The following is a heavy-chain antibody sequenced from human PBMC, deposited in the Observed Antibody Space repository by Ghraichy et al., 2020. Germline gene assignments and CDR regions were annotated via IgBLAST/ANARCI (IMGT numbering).Heavy chain of an antibody. J-gene: IGHJ5*02. CDR3: ARMIAVGASNWFDP. Sequence: SETLSLTCAVSGGSISSSNWWSWVRQPPGKGLEWIGEIYHGGSTNYNPSLKSRVTISLDKSKNQFSLKLSSVTAADTAVYYCARMIAVGASNWFDPWGQGTLVTVSS. CDR2: IYHGGST. CDR1: GGSISSSNW. V-gene: IGHV4-4*02. D-gene: IGHD1-26*01.